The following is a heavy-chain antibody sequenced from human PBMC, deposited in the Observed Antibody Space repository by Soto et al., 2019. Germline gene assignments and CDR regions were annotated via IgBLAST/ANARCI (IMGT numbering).Heavy chain of an antibody. J-gene: IGHJ6*03. V-gene: IGHV3-23*01. CDR1: GFTFSSYA. CDR2: ISGSGGST. Sequence: GGSLRLSCAASGFTFSSYAMSWVRQAPGKGLEWVSAISGSGGSTYYADSVKGRFTISRDNSKNTLYLQMNSLRAEDTAVYYCRFREKDIVVVVAATYYYMDVWGKGTTVTVSS. D-gene: IGHD2-15*01. CDR3: RFREKDIVVVVAATYYYMDV.